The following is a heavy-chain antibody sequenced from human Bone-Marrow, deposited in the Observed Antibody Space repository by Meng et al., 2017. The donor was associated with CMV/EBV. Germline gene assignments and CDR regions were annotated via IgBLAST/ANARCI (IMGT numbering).Heavy chain of an antibody. CDR2: IIPILGIA. CDR1: GGTFSSYA. Sequence: SVKVSCKASGGTFSSYAISWVRQAPGQGLEWMGGIIPILGIANYAQKFQGRVTITADKSTSTAYMELSSLRSEDTAVYYCARGVGATFHFDYWGQGNLVTVSS. V-gene: IGHV1-69*10. D-gene: IGHD1-26*01. CDR3: ARGVGATFHFDY. J-gene: IGHJ4*02.